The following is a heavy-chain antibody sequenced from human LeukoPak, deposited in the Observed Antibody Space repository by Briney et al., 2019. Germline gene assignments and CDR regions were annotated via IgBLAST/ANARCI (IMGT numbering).Heavy chain of an antibody. Sequence: KTGGSLRLSCAASGFTFSSYAMHWVRQAPGKGLEWVAVISYDGSNKYYADSAKGRFSIFRDNAKSTLYLQMNSLRVDDTAIYYCARGPRSSGGAYVGDYWGHGTLVTVSS. CDR2: ISYDGSNK. J-gene: IGHJ4*01. D-gene: IGHD3-22*01. V-gene: IGHV3-30-3*01. CDR3: ARGPRSSGGAYVGDY. CDR1: GFTFSSYA.